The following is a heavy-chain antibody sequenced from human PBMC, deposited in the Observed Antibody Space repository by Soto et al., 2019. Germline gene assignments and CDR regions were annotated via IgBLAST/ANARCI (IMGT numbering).Heavy chain of an antibody. Sequence: EVQLLESGGGLVQPGESLRLSCEASGFTFSRFAMSWVRQAPGKGLEWVSGITGDGRNTYYANSMEGRFTVSRDNAKDTMYLQRKSLRADDTAVYYCAKGRPSLGGTGRGAMDVWGQGTTVTVSS. CDR3: AKGRPSLGGTGRGAMDV. D-gene: IGHD3-16*01. CDR1: GFTFSRFA. J-gene: IGHJ6*02. V-gene: IGHV3-23*01. CDR2: ITGDGRNT.